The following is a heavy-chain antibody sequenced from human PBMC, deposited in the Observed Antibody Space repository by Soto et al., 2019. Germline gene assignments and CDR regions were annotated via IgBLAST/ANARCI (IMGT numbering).Heavy chain of an antibody. CDR2: SPGSGLII. D-gene: IGHD2-21*02. CDR3: AKDDVSGDGLWLVSD. J-gene: IGHJ4*02. CDR1: GFTFSKYA. V-gene: IGHV3-23*01. Sequence: VQLLESGGGLVQPGGSLRLSCEASGFTFSKYAMIWVRQDPGQGQEWVSGSPGSGLIIEHSASVKGRFTISRDNSKNTVYRQMTSLRAEDTAIYYCAKDDVSGDGLWLVSDWGQGTPVTVS.